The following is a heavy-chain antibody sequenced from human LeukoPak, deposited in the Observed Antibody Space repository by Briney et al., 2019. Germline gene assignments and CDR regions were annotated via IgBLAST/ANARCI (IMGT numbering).Heavy chain of an antibody. CDR2: ISWNSGNT. V-gene: IGHV3-9*01. J-gene: IGHJ4*02. CDR1: RFTFDGYA. D-gene: IGHD6-6*01. Sequence: GGSLRLSCAASRFTFDGYAMHWVRQAPGKVLEWVSSISWNSGNTDYAASVKGRFTISRDNAKKSLHLQMNSLRAEDTALYYCAKSGTYSSSSGYIDSWGQGTLVTVSS. CDR3: AKSGTYSSSSGYIDS.